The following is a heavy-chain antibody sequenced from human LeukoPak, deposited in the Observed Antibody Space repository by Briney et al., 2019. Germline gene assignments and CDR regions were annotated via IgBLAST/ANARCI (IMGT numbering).Heavy chain of an antibody. D-gene: IGHD3-22*01. CDR2: ISYDGSNK. Sequence: PGRSLRLSCAASGFTFSSYAMHWVRQAPGKGLEWVAVISYDGSNKYYADSVKGRFTISRDNSKNTLYLQMNSLRVEDTAVYYCAKDRYYYDSSGYEFNWFDPWGQGTLVTVSS. J-gene: IGHJ5*02. V-gene: IGHV3-30*04. CDR1: GFTFSSYA. CDR3: AKDRYYYDSSGYEFNWFDP.